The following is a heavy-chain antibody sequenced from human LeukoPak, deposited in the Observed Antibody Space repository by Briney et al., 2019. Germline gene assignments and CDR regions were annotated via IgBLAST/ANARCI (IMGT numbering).Heavy chain of an antibody. D-gene: IGHD6-19*01. CDR3: VRVYWRIAVAGWYFDY. Sequence: PGGSLRLSCAASGFTFSDYYMSWIRQAPGKGLEWVSYISSSGSTIYYADSVKGRFTISRDNAKNSLYLQMNSLRAEDTAVYYCVRVYWRIAVAGWYFDYWGQGTLVTVSS. CDR1: GFTFSDYY. J-gene: IGHJ4*02. CDR2: ISSSGSTI. V-gene: IGHV3-11*04.